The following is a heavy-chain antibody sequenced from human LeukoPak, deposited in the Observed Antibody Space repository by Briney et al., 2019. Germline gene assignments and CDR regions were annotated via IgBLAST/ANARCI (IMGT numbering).Heavy chain of an antibody. CDR3: ARHWVTTAYYMDV. J-gene: IGHJ6*03. CDR1: GGSISSYY. V-gene: IGHV4-59*01. CDR2: IYYSGST. Sequence: SETLSLTCTVSGGSISSYYWSWIRQPPGKGLEWIGYIYYSGSTNYNPSLKSRVTISVDTSENQFSLKLSSVTAADTAVYYCARHWVTTAYYMDVWGKGTTVTVSS. D-gene: IGHD4-11*01.